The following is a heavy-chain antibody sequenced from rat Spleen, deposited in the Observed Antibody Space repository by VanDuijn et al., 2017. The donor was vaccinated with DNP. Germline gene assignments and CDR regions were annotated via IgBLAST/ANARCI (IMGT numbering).Heavy chain of an antibody. CDR2: INKDSSSI. J-gene: IGHJ2*01. CDR1: GFNFNDYW. D-gene: IGHD1-11*01. Sequence: EVKLVESGGGLVQPGRSLKLSCAASGFNFNDYWMGWVRQAPGKGLEWIGQINKDSSSINYPPSLKDKFTIFRDNAQDTLYLQMSKLGSEDTATYYCARRPNYGDFLDLFDYWGQGVMVSVSS. CDR3: ARRPNYGDFLDLFDY. V-gene: IGHV4-2*01.